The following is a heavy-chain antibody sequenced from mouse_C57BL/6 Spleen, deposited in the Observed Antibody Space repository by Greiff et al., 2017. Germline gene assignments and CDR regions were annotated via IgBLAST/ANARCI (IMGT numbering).Heavy chain of an antibody. Sequence: EVKLVESGGGLVKPGGSLKLSCAASRFTFSSYTMSWVRQTPEKRLEWVATISGGGGNTYYPDSVKGRFPISRDNAKNTLYLQMSSLRSEDTALYYCARQGHYYGSPYAMDYWGQGTSVTVSS. J-gene: IGHJ4*01. CDR3: ARQGHYYGSPYAMDY. V-gene: IGHV5-9*01. CDR1: RFTFSSYT. D-gene: IGHD1-1*01. CDR2: ISGGGGNT.